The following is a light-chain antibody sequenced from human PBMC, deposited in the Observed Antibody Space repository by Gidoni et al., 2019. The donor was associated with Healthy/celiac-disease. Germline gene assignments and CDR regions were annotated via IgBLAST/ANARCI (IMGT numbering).Light chain of an antibody. CDR2: AAS. CDR1: QSISSY. V-gene: IGKV1-39*01. CDR3: QQSYSTPYT. Sequence: DIQMTQSPSSLSASVGDRVTITCRASQSISSYLNWYQQKPGKAPKLLIYAASSLQSGVPSRFSGSGSGTDFTLTISSLQPEYFATYYCQQSYSTPYTFXPXTKLXIK. J-gene: IGKJ2*01.